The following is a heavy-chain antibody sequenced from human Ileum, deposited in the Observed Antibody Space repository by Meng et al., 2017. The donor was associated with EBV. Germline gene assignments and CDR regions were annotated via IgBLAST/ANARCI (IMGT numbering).Heavy chain of an antibody. J-gene: IGHJ4*02. V-gene: IGHV3-15*01. CDR3: TTVAYLGVTPRYYFDF. CDR2: IKSLGDGGTT. CDR1: GFTFPNAW. D-gene: IGHD3-16*01. Sequence: EVQLVESGGGLVKPGGSLRLSCAAAGFTFPNAWMRWVRQAPGKGLEWVGRIKSLGDGGTTEYAAPVKGRFTISRDDSKNTLYLEMNNLKTEDTAVYYCTTVAYLGVTPRYYFDFWGQGTLVTVSS.